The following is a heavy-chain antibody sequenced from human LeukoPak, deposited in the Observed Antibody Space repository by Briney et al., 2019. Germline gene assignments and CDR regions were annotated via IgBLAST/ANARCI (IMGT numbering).Heavy chain of an antibody. V-gene: IGHV4-39*01. J-gene: IGHJ4*02. CDR2: IYYSGST. D-gene: IGHD1-26*01. Sequence: PSETLSLTCTVSGGSISSSSYYWGWLRQPPGRGLEWIGSIYYSGSTYYNPSLKSRVTISVDTSKNQFSLKLSSVTAADTAVYYCARRDGSYLFGYWGQGTLVTVSS. CDR1: GGSISSSSYY. CDR3: ARRDGSYLFGY.